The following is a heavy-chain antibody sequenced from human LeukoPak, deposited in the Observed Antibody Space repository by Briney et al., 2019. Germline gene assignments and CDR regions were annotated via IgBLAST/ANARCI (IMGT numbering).Heavy chain of an antibody. V-gene: IGHV3-48*03. Sequence: GGSLRLSCAVSGFTFSSFEMIWVRQAPGKGLEWLPYISAGGETVYYSDSVEGRFTSSRDNSKNTLYLQMNSLRAEDTAVYYCARDYYPWGYWGQGTLVTVSS. J-gene: IGHJ4*02. CDR1: GFTFSSFE. D-gene: IGHD3-22*01. CDR3: ARDYYPWGY. CDR2: ISAGGETV.